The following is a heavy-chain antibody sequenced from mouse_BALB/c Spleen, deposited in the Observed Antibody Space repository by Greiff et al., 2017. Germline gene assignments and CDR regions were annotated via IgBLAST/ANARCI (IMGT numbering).Heavy chain of an antibody. CDR3: ARHKGLAARAYFDY. CDR2: ISNGGGST. J-gene: IGHJ2*01. CDR1: GFTFSSYT. V-gene: IGHV5-12-2*01. D-gene: IGHD3-1*01. Sequence: EVQVVESGGGLVQPGGSLKLSCAASGFTFSSYTMSWVRQTPEKRLEWVAYISNGGGSTYYPDTVKGRFTISRDNAKNTLYLQMSSLKSEDTAMYYCARHKGLAARAYFDYWGQGTTLTVSS.